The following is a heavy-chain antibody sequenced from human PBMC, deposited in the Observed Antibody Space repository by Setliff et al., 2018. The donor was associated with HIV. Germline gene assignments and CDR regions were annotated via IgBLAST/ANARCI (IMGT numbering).Heavy chain of an antibody. CDR3: VRDSAASVWVGASVYYFDF. J-gene: IGHJ4*02. CDR1: GFTFSSYG. D-gene: IGHD1-26*01. Sequence: GGSLRLSCAASGFTFSSYGMHWVRQAPGKGLEWVAFIRYDGSNKYYADSVKGRFTISRDNAKSALYLQMNNLSVDDTAVYYCVRDSAASVWVGASVYYFDFWGQGIQVTVSS. CDR2: IRYDGSNK. V-gene: IGHV3-30*02.